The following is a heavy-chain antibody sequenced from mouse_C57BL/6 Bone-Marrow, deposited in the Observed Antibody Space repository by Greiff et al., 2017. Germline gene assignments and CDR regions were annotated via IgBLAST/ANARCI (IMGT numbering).Heavy chain of an antibody. D-gene: IGHD2-2*01. CDR3: ARGHPLGLPSYYAMDY. CDR2: IYPRSGNP. Sequence: VQLQQSGAELARPGASVKLSCKASGYTFTSYGISWVKQRTGQGLEWIGEIYPRSGNPYYNEKFKGKATLTADKSSSTAYMELRSLTSEDSAVYFCARGHPLGLPSYYAMDYWGQGTSVTVSS. V-gene: IGHV1-81*01. CDR1: GYTFTSYG. J-gene: IGHJ4*01.